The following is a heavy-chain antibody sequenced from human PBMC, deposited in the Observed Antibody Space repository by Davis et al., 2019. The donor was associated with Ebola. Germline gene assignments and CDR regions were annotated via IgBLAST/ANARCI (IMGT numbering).Heavy chain of an antibody. CDR1: GFTFSSYS. D-gene: IGHD3-10*01. V-gene: IGHV3-21*01. J-gene: IGHJ6*02. Sequence: GESLKISCAASGFTFSSYSMNWVRQAPGKGLEWVSSISSSSSYIYYADSVKGRFTISRDNAKNSLYLQMNSLRAEDTAVYYCAREEFGDYGMDVWGQGTTVTVS. CDR2: ISSSSSYI. CDR3: AREEFGDYGMDV.